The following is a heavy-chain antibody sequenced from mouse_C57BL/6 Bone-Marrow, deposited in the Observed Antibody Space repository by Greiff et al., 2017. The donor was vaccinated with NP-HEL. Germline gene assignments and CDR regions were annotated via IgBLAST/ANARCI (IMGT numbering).Heavy chain of an antibody. D-gene: IGHD1-1*01. CDR2: ISSGGDYI. Sequence: EVKLVESGEGLVKPGGSLKLSCAASGFTFSSYAMSWVRQTPEKRLEWVAYISSGGDYIYYADTVKGRFTMSRDNARNTQYLQMSSLKSEDKARYYCTRDGYYGSRGDYWGQGTTLTVSS. CDR3: TRDGYYGSRGDY. V-gene: IGHV5-9-1*02. J-gene: IGHJ2*01. CDR1: GFTFSSYA.